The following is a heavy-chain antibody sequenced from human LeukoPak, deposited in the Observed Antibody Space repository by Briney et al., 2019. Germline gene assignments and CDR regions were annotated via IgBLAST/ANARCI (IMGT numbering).Heavy chain of an antibody. D-gene: IGHD3-10*01. CDR2: ISGSGGST. Sequence: GGSLRLSCAASGFTFSSYAMSWVRQAPGKGLEWVSAISGSGGSTYYADSVKGRFTISRDNSKNTLYLQMNSLRAEDTAVYYCAKKPTYYYGSGSYRPPGYFDYWGQGPLVSVSS. V-gene: IGHV3-23*01. J-gene: IGHJ4*02. CDR1: GFTFSSYA. CDR3: AKKPTYYYGSGSYRPPGYFDY.